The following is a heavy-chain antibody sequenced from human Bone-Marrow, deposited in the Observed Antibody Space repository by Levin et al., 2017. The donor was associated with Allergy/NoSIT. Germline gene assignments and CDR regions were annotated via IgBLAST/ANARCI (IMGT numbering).Heavy chain of an antibody. D-gene: IGHD6-19*01. CDR3: TTAEVAVAGRGWFDP. Sequence: GGSLRLSCAASGFTFSNAWMSWVRQAPGKGLEWVGRIKSKTDGGTTDYAAPVKGRFTISRDDSKNTLYLQMNSLKTEDTAVYYCTTAEVAVAGRGWFDPWGQGTLVTVSS. J-gene: IGHJ5*02. CDR1: GFTFSNAW. CDR2: IKSKTDGGTT. V-gene: IGHV3-15*01.